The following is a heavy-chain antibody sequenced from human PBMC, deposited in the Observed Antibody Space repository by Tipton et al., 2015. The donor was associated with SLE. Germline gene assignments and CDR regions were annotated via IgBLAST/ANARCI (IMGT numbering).Heavy chain of an antibody. Sequence: SLRLSCAASGFTFSNYRMHWVRQAPGKGLVWVSHSDDSGTRYADSVKGRFTISRDNAQSSLYLQMNRLSTGDTAVYYCTRETSSGAFDIWGQGTVVTVSS. D-gene: IGHD3-10*01. CDR2: SDDSGT. V-gene: IGHV3-74*01. CDR3: TRETSSGAFDI. CDR1: GFTFSNYR. J-gene: IGHJ3*02.